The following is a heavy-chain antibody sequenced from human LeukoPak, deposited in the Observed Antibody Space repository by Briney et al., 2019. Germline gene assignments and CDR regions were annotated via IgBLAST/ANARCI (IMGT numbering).Heavy chain of an antibody. J-gene: IGHJ4*02. CDR1: GGSISGYY. V-gene: IGHV4-59*01. Sequence: SETLSLTCAVSGGSISGYYWSWIRQPPGKGLEWIGNIYYSGSTNYNPSLKSRVTISVDTSKNQFSLRLSSVTAADTAVYYCARSYQGGYSYGPFDYWGQGTLVTVSS. CDR3: ARSYQGGYSYGPFDY. CDR2: IYYSGST. D-gene: IGHD5-18*01.